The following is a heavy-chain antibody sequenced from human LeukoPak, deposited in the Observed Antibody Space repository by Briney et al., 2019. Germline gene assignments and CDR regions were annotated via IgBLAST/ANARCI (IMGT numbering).Heavy chain of an antibody. J-gene: IGHJ5*02. CDR2: INHSGST. D-gene: IGHD3-22*01. Sequence: RPSETLSLTCAVYGGSFSGYYWSWIRQPPGKGLEWIGEINHSGSTNYNPSLKSRVTISVDTSKNQFSLKLSSVTAADTAVYYCARRLLGPTNWFDPWGQGTLVTVSS. CDR1: GGSFSGYY. CDR3: ARRLLGPTNWFDP. V-gene: IGHV4-34*01.